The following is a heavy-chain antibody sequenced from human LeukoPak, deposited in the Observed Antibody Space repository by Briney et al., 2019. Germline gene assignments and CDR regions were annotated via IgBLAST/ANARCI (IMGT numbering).Heavy chain of an antibody. CDR1: GFTFSSYE. D-gene: IGHD3-22*01. Sequence: PGGSLRLSCAASGFTFSSYEMNWVRQAPGKGLEWVSYISSSGSTIYYADSVKGRFTISRDNAKNSLYLQMNSLRAEDTAVYYCASRCYYDSSGYCYWGQGTLVTVSS. V-gene: IGHV3-48*03. CDR2: ISSSGSTI. J-gene: IGHJ4*02. CDR3: ASRCYYDSSGYCY.